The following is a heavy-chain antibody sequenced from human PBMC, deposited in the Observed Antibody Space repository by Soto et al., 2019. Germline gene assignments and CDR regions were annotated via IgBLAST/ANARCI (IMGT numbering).Heavy chain of an antibody. CDR3: AKAPEAVAALGDYFDY. D-gene: IGHD6-19*01. J-gene: IGHJ4*02. CDR2: ISGSGGST. CDR1: GFTFSSYA. Sequence: GGSLRLSCSASGFTFSSYAMSWVRQAPGKGLEWVSAISGSGGSTYYADSVKGRFAISRDNSKNTLYLQMNSLRAEDTAVYYCAKAPEAVAALGDYFDYWGQGTLVTVSS. V-gene: IGHV3-23*01.